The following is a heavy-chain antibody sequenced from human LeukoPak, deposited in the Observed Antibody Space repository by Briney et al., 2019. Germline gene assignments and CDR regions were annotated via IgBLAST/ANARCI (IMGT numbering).Heavy chain of an antibody. V-gene: IGHV1-46*01. D-gene: IGHD3-22*01. Sequence: ASVKVSCKASGYTVTSYYMHWVRQAPGQGLEWRGIINPSGGSTSYAQKFQGRVTMTRDMSTSTVYMELSSLRSEDTAVYYCARVGVYDSLAFDIWGQGTMVTVSS. J-gene: IGHJ3*02. CDR2: INPSGGST. CDR1: GYTVTSYY. CDR3: ARVGVYDSLAFDI.